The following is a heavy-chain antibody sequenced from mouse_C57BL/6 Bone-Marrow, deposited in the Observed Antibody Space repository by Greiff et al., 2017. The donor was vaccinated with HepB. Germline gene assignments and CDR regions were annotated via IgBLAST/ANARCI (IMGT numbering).Heavy chain of an antibody. D-gene: IGHD3-1*01. CDR2: ISDGGSYT. V-gene: IGHV5-4*03. CDR1: GFTFSSYA. CDR3: ARGHTVDY. Sequence: EVKLMESGGGLVKPGGSLKLSCAASGFTFSSYAMSWVRQTPEKRLEWVATISDGGSYTYYPDNVKGRFTISRDNAKNTPYLQMSHLKSEDTAMYYCARGHTVDYWGQGTTLTVSS. J-gene: IGHJ2*01.